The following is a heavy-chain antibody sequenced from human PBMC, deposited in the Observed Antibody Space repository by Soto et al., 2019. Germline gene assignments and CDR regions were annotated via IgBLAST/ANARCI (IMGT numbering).Heavy chain of an antibody. CDR1: GGTFSNYA. J-gene: IGHJ1*01. CDR3: ARGPEPAGLGPH. D-gene: IGHD2-2*01. V-gene: IGHV1-69*13. Sequence: SVQLCCKASGGTFSNYAINWGRQAPAQGLEWMGGIVPMYRTPLYAQKFQGRVTITADEVTSTAYMEVSSLRFDDAALYLFARGPEPAGLGPHWA. CDR2: IVPMYRTP.